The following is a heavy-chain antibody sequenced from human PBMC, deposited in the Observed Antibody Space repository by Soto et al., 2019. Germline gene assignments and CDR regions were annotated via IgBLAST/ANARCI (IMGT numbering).Heavy chain of an antibody. Sequence: QVQLVQSGAEVKKPGSSVKVSCKASEGTFSSYSISWVRQAPGQGLDWMGRIIPINGVANYAQKFQGRVTITADKPTNTVYMELTCLRSEDTALYYCARLKDGSGRQFDYWGQGTLVNVSS. CDR2: IIPINGVA. CDR1: EGTFSSYS. CDR3: ARLKDGSGRQFDY. V-gene: IGHV1-69*02. J-gene: IGHJ4*02. D-gene: IGHD3-10*01.